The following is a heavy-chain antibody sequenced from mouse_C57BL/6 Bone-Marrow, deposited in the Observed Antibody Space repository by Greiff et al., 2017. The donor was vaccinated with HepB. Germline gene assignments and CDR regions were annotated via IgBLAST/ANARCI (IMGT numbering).Heavy chain of an antibody. Sequence: EVKLMESGGGLVKPGGSLKLSCAASGFTFSSYAMSWVRQTPEKRLEWVATISDGGSYTYYPDNVKGRFTISRDNAKNNLYLQMSHLKSEDTAMYYCAREEGLSFDYWGQGTTLTVSS. CDR2: ISDGGSYT. D-gene: IGHD3-1*01. CDR3: AREEGLSFDY. CDR1: GFTFSSYA. J-gene: IGHJ2*01. V-gene: IGHV5-4*03.